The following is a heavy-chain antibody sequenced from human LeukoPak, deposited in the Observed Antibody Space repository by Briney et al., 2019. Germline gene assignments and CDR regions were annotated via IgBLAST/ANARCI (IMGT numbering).Heavy chain of an antibody. CDR1: GGSFSGYY. CDR2: IYYSGST. Sequence: SETLSLTCAVYGGSFSGYYWSWIRQPPGKGLEWIGYIYYSGSTNYNPSLKSRVTISVDTSKNQFSLKLSSVTAADTAVYYCARGEDYDYVWGSYPLIGWGQGTLVTVSS. D-gene: IGHD3-16*02. J-gene: IGHJ4*02. V-gene: IGHV4-59*01. CDR3: ARGEDYDYVWGSYPLIG.